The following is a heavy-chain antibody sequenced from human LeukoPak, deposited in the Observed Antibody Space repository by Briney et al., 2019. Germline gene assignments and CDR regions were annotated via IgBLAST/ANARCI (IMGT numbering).Heavy chain of an antibody. V-gene: IGHV5-51*01. Sequence: GESLKISCQGSGYSFTNYWIGWVRQMPGKGLEWVGIIYPGDSDTRYSPSFQGQVTISADKSISTAYLQWSSLKASDTAMYYCARQDDILTGYYKGAFDIWGQGTMVTVSS. CDR1: GYSFTNYW. J-gene: IGHJ3*02. CDR3: ARQDDILTGYYKGAFDI. D-gene: IGHD3-9*01. CDR2: IYPGDSDT.